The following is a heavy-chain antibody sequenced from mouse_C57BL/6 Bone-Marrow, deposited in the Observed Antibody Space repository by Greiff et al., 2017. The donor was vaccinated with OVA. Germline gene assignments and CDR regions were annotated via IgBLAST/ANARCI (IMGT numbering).Heavy chain of an antibody. J-gene: IGHJ3*01. D-gene: IGHD1-1*01. CDR2: IYPGSGST. V-gene: IGHV1-55*01. CDR3: AKEGDYYGSEAY. CDR1: GYTFTSYW. Sequence: QVQLQQSGAELVKPGASVKMSCKASGYTFTSYWITWVKQRPGQGLEWIGDIYPGSGSTNYNEKFKSKATLTVDTSSSTAYMQLSSLTSEDSAVYYCAKEGDYYGSEAYWGQGTLVTVSA.